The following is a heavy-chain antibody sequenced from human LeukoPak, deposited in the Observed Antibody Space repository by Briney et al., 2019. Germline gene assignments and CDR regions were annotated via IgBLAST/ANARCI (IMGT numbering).Heavy chain of an antibody. CDR3: AKDLEAVAGTIVNAY. J-gene: IGHJ4*02. Sequence: PGGSLRLSCTVYGFTFSKYAMNWVRQGPGKGLEWVLGIGASGGTTYYADSVQGRFTISRDNSKNTLSLQVNSLRAEDTGVYFCAKDLEAVAGTIVNAYWGQGTLVTVSS. CDR1: GFTFSKYA. D-gene: IGHD6-19*01. CDR2: IGASGGTT. V-gene: IGHV3-23*01.